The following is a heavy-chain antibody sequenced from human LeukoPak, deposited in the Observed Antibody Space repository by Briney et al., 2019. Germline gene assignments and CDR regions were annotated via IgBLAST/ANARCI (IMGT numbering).Heavy chain of an antibody. Sequence: GGSLRLSCAASGFTFSSYAMHWVRQAPGKGLEWVAVISYDGSNKYYADSVKGRFTISRDNSKNTLYLQMNSLRAEDTAVYYCARDYFTVVVPAATAYYYYGMDVWGQGTTVTVSS. CDR2: ISYDGSNK. V-gene: IGHV3-30*04. D-gene: IGHD2-2*01. CDR1: GFTFSSYA. J-gene: IGHJ6*02. CDR3: ARDYFTVVVPAATAYYYYGMDV.